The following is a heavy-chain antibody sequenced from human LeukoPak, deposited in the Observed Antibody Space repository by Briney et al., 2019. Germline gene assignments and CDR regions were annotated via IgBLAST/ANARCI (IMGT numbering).Heavy chain of an antibody. V-gene: IGHV1-8*01. CDR1: GYTFTSYD. Sequence: ASVKVSCKASGYTFTSYDIIWVRQASGQGLEWMGRMNPNSGHTGYPHKFQGRVTMTRSTSISTAYMELTGLTSEDSAVYYCARSFVGTRKRNDYWGQGTLVTVSS. CDR3: ARSFVGTRKRNDY. D-gene: IGHD4-23*01. J-gene: IGHJ4*02. CDR2: MNPNSGHT.